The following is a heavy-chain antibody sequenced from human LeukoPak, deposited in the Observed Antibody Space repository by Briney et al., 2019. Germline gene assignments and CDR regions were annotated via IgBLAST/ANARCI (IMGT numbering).Heavy chain of an antibody. J-gene: IGHJ4*02. V-gene: IGHV1-69*13. CDR1: GGTFSSYA. D-gene: IGHD4-23*01. Sequence: VASVKVSCKASGGTFSSYATSWVRQAPGQGLEWMGGIIPIFGTANYAQKFQGRVTITADESTSTAYMELSSLRSEDTAVYYCARDSSYGGNSGIDYWGQGTLVTVSS. CDR3: ARDSSYGGNSGIDY. CDR2: IIPIFGTA.